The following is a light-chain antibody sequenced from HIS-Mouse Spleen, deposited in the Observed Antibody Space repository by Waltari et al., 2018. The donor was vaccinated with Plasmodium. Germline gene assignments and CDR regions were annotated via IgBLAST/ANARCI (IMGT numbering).Light chain of an antibody. CDR1: SSDVGGYNY. CDR2: DVR. Sequence: QSALTQPASVSGSPGQSITISCTGTSSDVGGYNYVSWYQQHPGKAPKLMVYDVRNRPSGCSNLYSGSKSGNTASLTISGLQDEDEADYYCSSYTSSSTLNYVFGTGTKVTVL. CDR3: SSYTSSSTLNYV. V-gene: IGLV2-14*03. J-gene: IGLJ1*01.